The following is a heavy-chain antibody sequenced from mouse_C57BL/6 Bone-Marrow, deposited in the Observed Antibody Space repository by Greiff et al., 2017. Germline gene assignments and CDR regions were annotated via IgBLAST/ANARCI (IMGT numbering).Heavy chain of an antibody. CDR3: SSFDGNYFDF. CDR1: GFNIKDAY. J-gene: IGHJ2*01. CDR2: IDPEIGDT. V-gene: IGHV14-4*01. Sequence: VQLQQSGAELVRPGASVKLSCTASGFNIKDAYIHWVTQRPEQRLEWIGWIDPEIGDTEYASKFQGKATITSYTSSNTAYLQLSSLTSADTAVYYCSSFDGNYFDFWGQGTPLTVAS. D-gene: IGHD2-3*01.